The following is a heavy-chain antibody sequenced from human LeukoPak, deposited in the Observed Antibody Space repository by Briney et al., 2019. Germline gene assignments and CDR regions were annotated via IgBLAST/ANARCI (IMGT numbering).Heavy chain of an antibody. CDR2: FDPEDGET. CDR3: ATATPAAKGGGFDY. V-gene: IGHV1-24*01. J-gene: IGHJ4*02. CDR1: GYTLTVLS. Sequence: GASVKVSCKVSGYTLTVLSMHWVRQAPGKGLEWMGGFDPEDGETIYAQKFKVRVTVTEDTSTDTAYMELSSLRSEDTAVYYCATATPAAKGGGFDYWGQGTLVTDSS. D-gene: IGHD2-2*01.